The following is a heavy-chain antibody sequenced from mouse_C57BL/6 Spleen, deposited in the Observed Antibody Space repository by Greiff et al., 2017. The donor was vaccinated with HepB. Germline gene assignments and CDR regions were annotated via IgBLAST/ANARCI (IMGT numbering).Heavy chain of an antibody. V-gene: IGHV1-15*01. CDR3: TRDYGSSYNFDY. D-gene: IGHD1-1*01. Sequence: QVQLQQSGAELVRPGASVTLSCKASGYTFTDYEMHWVKQTPVPGLEWIGAIDPETGGTAYNQKFKGKAILTADKSSSPAYMELRRLTSEDSAVYYCTRDYGSSYNFDYWGQGTTLTVSS. CDR2: IDPETGGT. J-gene: IGHJ2*01. CDR1: GYTFTDYE.